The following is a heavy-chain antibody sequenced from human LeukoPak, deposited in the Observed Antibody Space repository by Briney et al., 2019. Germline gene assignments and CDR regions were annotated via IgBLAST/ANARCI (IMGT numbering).Heavy chain of an antibody. J-gene: IGHJ4*02. CDR3: VKDGGIYPAWYFDC. D-gene: IGHD2-15*01. Sequence: GGSLRLSCAASGFPFSSYAMTWVRQAPGKGLEWVSTLSDTGSMIYYADSVKGRFTISRDNYKNTVYLPMNTLRADDTAVYYCVKDGGIYPAWYFDCWGQGTLVTVSS. CDR1: GFPFSSYA. CDR2: LSDTGSMI. V-gene: IGHV3-23*01.